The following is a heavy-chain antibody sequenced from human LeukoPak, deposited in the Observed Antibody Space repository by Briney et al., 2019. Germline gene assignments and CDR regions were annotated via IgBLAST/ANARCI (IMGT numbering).Heavy chain of an antibody. V-gene: IGHV4-34*01. CDR3: ARGPPVITGTNCWFDP. J-gene: IGHJ5*02. D-gene: IGHD1-20*01. Sequence: SYTLSLTCAVYGGSFSGYYWSWLRQPPGKGLDWIGEINHSGSTNYNPSLKSRVTISVDTSKNQFSLKLSSVTAADTAVYYCARGPPVITGTNCWFDPWGQGTLVTVSS. CDR2: INHSGST. CDR1: GGSFSGYY.